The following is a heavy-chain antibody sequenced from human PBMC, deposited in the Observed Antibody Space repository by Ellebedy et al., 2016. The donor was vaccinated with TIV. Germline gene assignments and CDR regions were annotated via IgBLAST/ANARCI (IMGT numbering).Heavy chain of an antibody. CDR3: ARAGGGVSSGWHYYYYGLDV. D-gene: IGHD6-19*01. J-gene: IGHJ6*02. CDR1: GFTFSSYG. V-gene: IGHV3-7*01. Sequence: GESLKISCAASGFTFSSYGMHWVRQAPGKGLEWVANIDQEGSEKNYVDSVKCRFTISRDIAENSLYLQMNSLRAEDTAVYYCARAGGGVSSGWHYYYYGLDVWGQGTTVTVSS. CDR2: IDQEGSEK.